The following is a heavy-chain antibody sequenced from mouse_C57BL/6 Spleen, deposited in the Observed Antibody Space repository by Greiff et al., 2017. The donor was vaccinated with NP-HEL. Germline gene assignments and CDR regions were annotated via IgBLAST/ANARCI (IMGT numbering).Heavy chain of an antibody. CDR3: ARDEYDAGYAMDY. D-gene: IGHD2-4*01. J-gene: IGHJ4*01. CDR2: INPSSGYT. V-gene: IGHV1-7*01. CDR1: GYTFTSYW. Sequence: VQLQQSGAELAKPGASVKLSCKASGYTFTSYWMHWVKQRPGQGLEWIGYINPSSGYTKYNQKFKDKATLTADKSSSTAYMQLSSLTSEDSAVYYCARDEYDAGYAMDYWGQGTSVTVSS.